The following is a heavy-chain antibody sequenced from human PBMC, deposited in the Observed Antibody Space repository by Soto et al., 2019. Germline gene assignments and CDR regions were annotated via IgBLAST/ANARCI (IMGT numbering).Heavy chain of an antibody. J-gene: IGHJ6*03. CDR1: GFTFSSYG. CDR3: ARVTYSSSWSYYYYFMDV. CDR2: IWYDGSNK. D-gene: IGHD6-13*01. V-gene: IGHV3-33*01. Sequence: GESLKISCAASGFTFSSYGMHWVRQAPGKGLEWVAVIWYDGSNKYYADSVKGRFTISRDNSKNTLYLQMNSLRAEDTAVYYCARVTYSSSWSYYYYFMDVWGKGTTVTVSS.